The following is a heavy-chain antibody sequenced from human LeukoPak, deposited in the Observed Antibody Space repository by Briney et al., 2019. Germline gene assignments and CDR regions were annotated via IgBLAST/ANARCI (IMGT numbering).Heavy chain of an antibody. V-gene: IGHV3-21*01. CDR1: GFTFSSYS. CDR3: ARGGYSYGPVEY. CDR2: ISSSSSYI. D-gene: IGHD5-18*01. J-gene: IGHJ4*02. Sequence: PGGSLRLSCAASGFTFSSYSMNWVRQAPGKGLEWVSSISSSSSYIYYADSVKGRFTISRDNAKNSLYLQMNSLRAEDTAVYYCARGGYSYGPVEYWGQGTLVTVSS.